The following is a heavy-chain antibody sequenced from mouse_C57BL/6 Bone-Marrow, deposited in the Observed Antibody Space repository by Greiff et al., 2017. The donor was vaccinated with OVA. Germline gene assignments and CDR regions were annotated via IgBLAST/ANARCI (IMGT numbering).Heavy chain of an antibody. J-gene: IGHJ4*01. V-gene: IGHV3-6*01. CDR3: AREDYGSAMDY. CDR2: ISYDGSN. Sequence: EVKVEESGPGLVKPSQSLSLTCSVTGYSITSGYYWNWIRQFPGNKLEWMGYISYDGSNNYNPSLKNRISITRDTSKNQFFLKLNSVTTEDTATYYCAREDYGSAMDYWGQGTSVTVSS. D-gene: IGHD1-1*01. CDR1: GYSITSGYY.